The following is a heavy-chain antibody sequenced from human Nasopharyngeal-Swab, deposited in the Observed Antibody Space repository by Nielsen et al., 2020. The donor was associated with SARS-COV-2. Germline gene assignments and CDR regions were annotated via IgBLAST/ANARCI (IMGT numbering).Heavy chain of an antibody. J-gene: IGHJ4*02. CDR2: IYPGDSDT. Sequence: VRQMPGKGLEWMRIIYPGDSDTRYSPSFQGQVTISADKSISTAYLQWSSLKASDTAMYYCARPGRYFDWFYFDYWGQGTLVTVSS. D-gene: IGHD3-9*01. CDR3: ARPGRYFDWFYFDY. V-gene: IGHV5-51*01.